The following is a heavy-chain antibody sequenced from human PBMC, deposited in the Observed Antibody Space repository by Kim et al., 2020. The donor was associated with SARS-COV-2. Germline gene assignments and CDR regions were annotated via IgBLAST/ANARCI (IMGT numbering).Heavy chain of an antibody. V-gene: IGHV5-51*01. CDR3: ARLQRVDYDFWSGYYFVTRSHLYYGMDV. CDR1: GYSFTSYW. Sequence: GESLKISCKGSGYSFTSYWIGWVRQMPGKGLEWMGIIYPGDSDTRYSPSFQGQVTISADKSISTAYLQWSSLKASDTAMYYCARLQRVDYDFWSGYYFVTRSHLYYGMDVWGQGTTVTVSS. D-gene: IGHD3-3*01. CDR2: IYPGDSDT. J-gene: IGHJ6*02.